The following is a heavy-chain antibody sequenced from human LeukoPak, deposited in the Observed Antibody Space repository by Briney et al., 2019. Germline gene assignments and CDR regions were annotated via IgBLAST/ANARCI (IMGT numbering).Heavy chain of an antibody. Sequence: ASVKVSCKASGYTFTSYDINWVRQATGQGLEWMGWISAYNGNTNYAQKLQGRVTMTTDTSTSTAYMELRSLRSDDTAVYYCARDSYYYDSSGYPLHMAFDIWGQGTMVTVSS. J-gene: IGHJ3*02. CDR3: ARDSYYYDSSGYPLHMAFDI. CDR1: GYTFTSYD. CDR2: ISAYNGNT. D-gene: IGHD3-22*01. V-gene: IGHV1-18*01.